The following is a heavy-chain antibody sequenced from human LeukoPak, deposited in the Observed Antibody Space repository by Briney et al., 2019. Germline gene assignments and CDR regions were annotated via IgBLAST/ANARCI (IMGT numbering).Heavy chain of an antibody. CDR1: GGSLIDHY. CDR2: INHSGST. D-gene: IGHD6-13*01. Sequence: SETLSLTCAVYGGSLIDHYCNWIRQPPGKGLEWIGEINHSGSTTYNPSLKSRVSLSVDTSKNQFSLNLNSVTAADTAVYYCERGNIAAAVKYWGQGTLVTVSS. CDR3: ERGNIAAAVKY. V-gene: IGHV4-34*01. J-gene: IGHJ1*01.